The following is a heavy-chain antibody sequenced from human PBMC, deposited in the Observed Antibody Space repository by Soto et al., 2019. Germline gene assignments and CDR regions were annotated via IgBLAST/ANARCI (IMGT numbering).Heavy chain of an antibody. CDR1: GYTFTSYY. J-gene: IGHJ6*03. D-gene: IGHD2-2*02. CDR2: INPSGGST. V-gene: IGHV1-46*03. Sequence: ASVKVSCKASGYTFTSYYMHWVRQAPGQGLEWMGIINPSGGSTSYAQKFQGRVTMTRDTSTSTVYMELSSLRSEDTAVYYCVRAGDIVVVPAAIEDYYYMDVGGKGTTVTVSS. CDR3: VRAGDIVVVPAAIEDYYYMDV.